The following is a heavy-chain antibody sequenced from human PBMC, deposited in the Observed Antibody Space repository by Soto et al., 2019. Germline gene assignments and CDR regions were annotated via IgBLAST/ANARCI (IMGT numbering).Heavy chain of an antibody. Sequence: EVQLVESGGGLVLPGGSLRLSCAASGFTFSRYWMHWVRQAPGKGLVWVSRISSYGSDTHYADSVKGRFTISRDNAKNTLYLQMNSLRADDTAVYYCASNYAYAEGYYLYGIDVWGQGTTVTVSS. CDR1: GFTFSRYW. CDR2: ISSYGSDT. CDR3: ASNYAYAEGYYLYGIDV. V-gene: IGHV3-74*01. J-gene: IGHJ6*02. D-gene: IGHD3-16*01.